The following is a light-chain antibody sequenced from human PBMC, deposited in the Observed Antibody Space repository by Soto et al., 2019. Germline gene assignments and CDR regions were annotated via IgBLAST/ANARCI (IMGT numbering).Light chain of an antibody. CDR3: QQSYSTPLT. J-gene: IGKJ4*01. V-gene: IGKV1-39*01. Sequence: DIQMTQSPYSLSASVGDRVTITCRASQSISSNLNWYQHKPGKAPKVLIFAASSLQSGVPSRLSGSESGTDFTLTISSLQPEDFAKYYCQQSYSTPLTFGGGTKVEIK. CDR1: QSISSN. CDR2: AAS.